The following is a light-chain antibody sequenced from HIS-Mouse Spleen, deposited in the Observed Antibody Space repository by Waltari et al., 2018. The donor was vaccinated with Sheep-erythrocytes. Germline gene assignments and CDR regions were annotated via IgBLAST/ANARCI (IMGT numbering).Light chain of an antibody. J-gene: IGLJ1*01. CDR3: CSYAGSYNHV. CDR1: STDVGGYNY. V-gene: IGLV2-11*01. CDR2: DVS. Sequence: SVSGSPGQSLTISCTGTSTDVGGYNYVSWYQQHPGKAPKLMIYDVSKRPSGVPDRFSGSKSGNTASLTISGLQAEDEADYYCCSYAGSYNHVFATGTKVTVL.